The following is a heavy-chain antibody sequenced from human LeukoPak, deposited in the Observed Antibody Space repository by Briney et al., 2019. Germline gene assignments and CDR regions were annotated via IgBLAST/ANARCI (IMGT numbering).Heavy chain of an antibody. Sequence: SETLSLTCAVYDGSFSGYYWSWIRQPPGKGLEWIGEINHSGSTNYNPSLKSRVTISVDTSKNQFSLKLSSVTAADTAVYYCARVNYDSSGYPSHVYYFDYWGQGTLVTVSS. CDR3: ARVNYDSSGYPSHVYYFDY. V-gene: IGHV4-34*01. CDR2: INHSGST. J-gene: IGHJ4*02. CDR1: DGSFSGYY. D-gene: IGHD3-22*01.